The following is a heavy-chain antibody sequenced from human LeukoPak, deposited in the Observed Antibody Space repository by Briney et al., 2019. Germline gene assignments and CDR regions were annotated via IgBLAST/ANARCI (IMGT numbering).Heavy chain of an antibody. V-gene: IGHV3-23*01. D-gene: IGHD4/OR15-4a*01. J-gene: IGHJ4*02. CDR1: GFTFSNYG. CDR2: ITGSGGST. Sequence: GESLRLSCAASGFTFSNYGMSWVRQAPGKGLEWVSAITGSGGSTYYADSVKGRFTISRDNAKNSLYLQMNSLRAEDTAVYYCARRAGAYSHPYDYWGQGTLVTVSS. CDR3: ARRAGAYSHPYDY.